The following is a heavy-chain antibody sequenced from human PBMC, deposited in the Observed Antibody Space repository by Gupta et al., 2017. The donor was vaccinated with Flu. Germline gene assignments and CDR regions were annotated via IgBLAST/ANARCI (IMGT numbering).Heavy chain of an antibody. CDR1: GYTLTYRY. CDR3: VRSSLYGSPYHFES. Sequence: QMLLVQSGAEVRKTGSSVKISCKASGYTLTYRYLHWVRQVPGQALEWMGWITIYNGNTDYALKFKDRLTITRETSLTAVYMDLDALSSDDSGIYYCVRSSLYGSPYHFESWGQGTLLTVSS. CDR2: ITIYNGNT. J-gene: IGHJ4*02. V-gene: IGHV1-45*02. D-gene: IGHD1-26*01.